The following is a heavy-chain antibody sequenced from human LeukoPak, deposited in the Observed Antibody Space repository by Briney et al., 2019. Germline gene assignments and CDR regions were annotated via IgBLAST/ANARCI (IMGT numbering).Heavy chain of an antibody. Sequence: SETLSLTCTVSGGSISSSSYYWGWIRQPPGKGLEWIGSIYYSGSTYYNPSLKSRVTISVDTSKNQFSLKLSSVTAADTAVYYCARWPMSGGYPDYWGQGTLVTVSS. D-gene: IGHD1-26*01. V-gene: IGHV4-39*01. CDR2: IYYSGST. CDR3: ARWPMSGGYPDY. CDR1: GGSISSSSYY. J-gene: IGHJ4*02.